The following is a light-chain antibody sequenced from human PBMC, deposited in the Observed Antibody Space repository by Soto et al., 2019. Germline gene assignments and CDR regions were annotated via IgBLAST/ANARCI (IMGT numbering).Light chain of an antibody. V-gene: IGKV1-5*01. CDR2: AAS. J-gene: IGKJ1*01. Sequence: DIQLTQSPSTLSASVGARVTITCRASQNIDISLAWFQQRPGQAPKVLIYAASGLASGVPSTFSGSGSGTEFTLTISSLQPDDFATYFCQHYDTFSWAFGQGTKVDIK. CDR3: QHYDTFSWA. CDR1: QNIDIS.